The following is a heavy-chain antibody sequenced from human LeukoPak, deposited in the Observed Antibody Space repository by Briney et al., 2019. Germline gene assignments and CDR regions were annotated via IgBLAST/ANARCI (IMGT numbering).Heavy chain of an antibody. V-gene: IGHV4-59*12. CDR1: GGSISSYY. Sequence: SETLSLTCTVSGGSISSYYWSWIRQPPGKGLEWIGYIYYSGSTNYNPSLKSRVTMSVDTSKNQFSLKLSSVTAADTAVYYCARAYYDFWSGYRYDAFDIWGQGTMVTVSS. J-gene: IGHJ3*02. D-gene: IGHD3-3*01. CDR3: ARAYYDFWSGYRYDAFDI. CDR2: IYYSGST.